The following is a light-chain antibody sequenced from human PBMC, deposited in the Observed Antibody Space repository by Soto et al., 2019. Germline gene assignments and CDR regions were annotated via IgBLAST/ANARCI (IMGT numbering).Light chain of an antibody. CDR3: QQRATWPPGFT. J-gene: IGKJ3*01. V-gene: IGKV3-11*01. Sequence: EIVLTQSPATLSLSPGERATLSCRASQSVGRYLGWYQQKPGQAPRLLIYDASNRATGIPDRFSGSGSGTDFTLTIRSLEPDDFAVYFCQQRATWPPGFTFGPGTKVDFK. CDR1: QSVGRY. CDR2: DAS.